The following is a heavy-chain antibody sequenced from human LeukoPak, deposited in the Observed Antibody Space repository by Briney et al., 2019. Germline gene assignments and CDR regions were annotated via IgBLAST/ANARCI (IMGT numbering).Heavy chain of an antibody. V-gene: IGHV4-39*07. D-gene: IGHD5-24*01. Sequence: SETLSLTCTVSGGSISSSSYYWGWIRQPPGTGLEWLGSIYYSGSTYYNPSLKSRVTISVDTSKNQFSLKLSSVTAADTAVYYCARARDGYNYFDYWGQGTLVTVSS. J-gene: IGHJ4*02. CDR3: ARARDGYNYFDY. CDR1: GGSISSSSYY. CDR2: IYYSGST.